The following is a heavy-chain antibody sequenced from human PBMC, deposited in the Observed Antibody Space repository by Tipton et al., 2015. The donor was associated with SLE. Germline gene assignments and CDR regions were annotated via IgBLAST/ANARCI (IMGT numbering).Heavy chain of an antibody. CDR1: DNTYSSYG. CDR3: ARHGIVDIALRV. J-gene: IGHJ6*04. CDR2: SSSHNDNT. D-gene: IGHD5-12*01. V-gene: IGHV1-18*01. Sequence: QLVQSGAEVKKPGASVTVSCKASDNTYSSYGITWVRQAPGQGLEWMGWSSSHNDNTNYAPKFQGRVTMTTDRSTSTAYMELRSLRSDDTDVYSGARHGIVDIALRVWGGGTTVTVSS.